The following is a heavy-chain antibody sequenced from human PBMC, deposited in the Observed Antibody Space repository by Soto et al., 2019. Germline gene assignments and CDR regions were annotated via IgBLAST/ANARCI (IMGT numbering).Heavy chain of an antibody. V-gene: IGHV3-43*01. CDR3: AKGTRGNSPELDF. Sequence: GGSLGISCGASWFPFEVFTIPWVPQNPGKGLEWVPLISWDGDSAYYADSVRGRFTISRDNSKNSLFLQMNNVRAEDAALYFCAKGTRGNSPELDFWGQGTLVTVSS. CDR2: ISWDGDSA. J-gene: IGHJ4*02. CDR1: WFPFEVFT. D-gene: IGHD1-1*01.